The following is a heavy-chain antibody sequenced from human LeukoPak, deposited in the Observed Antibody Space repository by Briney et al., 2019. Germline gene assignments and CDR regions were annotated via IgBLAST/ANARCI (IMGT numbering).Heavy chain of an antibody. CDR1: GHSLFTNNAA. D-gene: IGHD6-13*01. J-gene: IGHJ4*02. Sequence: SQTLSLMCSISGHSLFTNNAAWNRIRQSPSRGLEWLGRTYYRSKWSFDYAVSVKSRITINADTSKNQFSLQLSSVTAEDTAAYYCARGTYTSLENWGQGTLVTVSS. V-gene: IGHV6-1*01. CDR2: TYYRSKWSF. CDR3: ARGTYTSLEN.